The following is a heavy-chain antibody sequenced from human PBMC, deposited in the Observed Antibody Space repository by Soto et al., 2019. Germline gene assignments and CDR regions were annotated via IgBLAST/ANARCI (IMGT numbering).Heavy chain of an antibody. V-gene: IGHV4-34*01. CDR2: INHSGST. CDR3: ARAHCSSTSCPNNLFDP. J-gene: IGHJ5*02. D-gene: IGHD2-2*01. CDR1: GGSFSGYY. Sequence: PSETLSLTCAVYGGSFSGYYWSWIRQPPGKGLEWIGEINHSGSTNYNPSLKSRVTISVDTSKNQFSLKLSSVTAADTAVYYCARAHCSSTSCPNNLFDPWGQGTLVTVS.